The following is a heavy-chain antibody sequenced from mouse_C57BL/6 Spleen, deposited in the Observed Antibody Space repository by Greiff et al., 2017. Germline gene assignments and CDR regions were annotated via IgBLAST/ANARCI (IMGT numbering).Heavy chain of an antibody. J-gene: IGHJ2*01. CDR2: INPSSGYT. CDR1: GYTFTSYT. Sequence: QVQLQQSGAELARPGASVKMSCKASGYTFTSYTMHWVKQRPGQGLEWIGYINPSSGYTKYNQKFKDKATLTADKSSSTAYMQLSSLTSEESAVYYCARPDGYYFDYWGQGTTLTVSS. CDR3: ARPDGYYFDY. D-gene: IGHD2-3*01. V-gene: IGHV1-4*01.